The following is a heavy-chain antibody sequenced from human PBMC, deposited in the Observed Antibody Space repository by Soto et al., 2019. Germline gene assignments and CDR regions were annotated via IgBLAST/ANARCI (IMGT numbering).Heavy chain of an antibody. CDR3: ARPLAYYYDSSGSHAFDI. V-gene: IGHV5-51*01. J-gene: IGHJ3*02. D-gene: IGHD3-22*01. CDR2: IYPGDSDT. Sequence: LGESLKISCKGAGYSFTSYWIGWVRQMPGKGLEWMGIIYPGDSDTRYSPSFQGQVTISADKSISTAYLQWSSLKASDTAMYYCARPLAYYYDSSGSHAFDICGQGTMVTV. CDR1: GYSFTSYW.